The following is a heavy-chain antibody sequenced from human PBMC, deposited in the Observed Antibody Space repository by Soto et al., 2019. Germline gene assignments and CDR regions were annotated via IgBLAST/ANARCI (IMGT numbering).Heavy chain of an antibody. J-gene: IGHJ6*02. V-gene: IGHV4-31*03. CDR1: GGSISSGGYY. CDR2: IYYSGST. CDR3: AGTITSRGRYYYYGMDV. Sequence: QVQLQESGPGLVKPSQTLSLTCTVSGGSISSGGYYWSWIRQHPGKGLEWIGYIYYSGSTYYNPSLKSRVTISVDTSKNQFSLKLSSVTAADTAVYYCAGTITSRGRYYYYGMDVWGQGTTVTVSS. D-gene: IGHD4-4*01.